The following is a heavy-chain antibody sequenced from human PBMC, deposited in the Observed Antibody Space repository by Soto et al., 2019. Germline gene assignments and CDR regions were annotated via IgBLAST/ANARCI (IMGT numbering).Heavy chain of an antibody. CDR3: ARDMTTVTKYYFDY. CDR2: ISGYSATI. J-gene: IGHJ4*02. CDR1: GFTFSDYY. D-gene: IGHD4-17*01. V-gene: IGHV3-11*01. Sequence: NPGGSLRLSCAASGFTFSDYYMTWMRQAPGKGLEWVSFISGYSATIYYADSVKGRSTISRDNAQNSLYLQMNSLRAEDTAVYYCARDMTTVTKYYFDYWGQGTLVTVSS.